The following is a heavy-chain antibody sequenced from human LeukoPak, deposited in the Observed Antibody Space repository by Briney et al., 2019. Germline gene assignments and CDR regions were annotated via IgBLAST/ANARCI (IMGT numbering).Heavy chain of an antibody. CDR1: GGSISSYY. D-gene: IGHD5-18*01. CDR3: ARGSGWIQLWLMGNWFDP. CDR2: IYYSGST. J-gene: IGHJ5*02. V-gene: IGHV4-59*12. Sequence: SETLSLTCTVSGGSISSYYWSWIRQPPGKGLEWIGYIYYSGSTNYNPSLKSRVTISVDTSKNQFSLKLSSVTAADTAVYYCARGSGWIQLWLMGNWFDPWGQGTLVTVSS.